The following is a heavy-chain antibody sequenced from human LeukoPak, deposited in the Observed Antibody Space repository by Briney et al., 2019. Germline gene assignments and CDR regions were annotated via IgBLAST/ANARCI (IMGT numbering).Heavy chain of an antibody. CDR1: GYTFTSYY. D-gene: IGHD2-2*01. CDR3: ARDKPGICSSTSCSPDYYYGMDV. V-gene: IGHV1-46*01. J-gene: IGHJ6*02. Sequence: ASVKVSCKASGYTFTSYYMHWVRQAPGQGLEWMGIINPSGGSTSYAQKFQGRVTMTRDTSTSTVYMELSSLGSEDTAVYYCARDKPGICSSTSCSPDYYYGMDVWGQGTTVTVSS. CDR2: INPSGGST.